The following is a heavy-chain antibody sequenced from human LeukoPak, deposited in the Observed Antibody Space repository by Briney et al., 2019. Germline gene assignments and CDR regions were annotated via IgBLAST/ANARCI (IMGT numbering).Heavy chain of an antibody. CDR3: ARFAGYSSAWYWDH. Sequence: GGSLRLSCVASGFTFSSYEMNWVRQAPGKRLEWIAYISDTGGGSIIYYADSVKGRFTISRDNAKNSVFLQMNSLRAEDTAVYYCARFAGYSSAWYWDHWGQGTLVTVSS. D-gene: IGHD6-19*01. J-gene: IGHJ4*02. CDR2: ISDTGGGSII. V-gene: IGHV3-48*03. CDR1: GFTFSSYE.